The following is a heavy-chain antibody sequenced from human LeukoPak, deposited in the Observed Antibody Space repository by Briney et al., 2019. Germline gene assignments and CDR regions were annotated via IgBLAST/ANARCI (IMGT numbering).Heavy chain of an antibody. V-gene: IGHV4-59*08. Sequence: SETLSLTCAVYGGSFSGYYWSWIRQPPGKGLEWIGYIYYSGSTNYNPSLKSRVTISVDTSKNQFSLKLSSVTAADTAVYYCASYGDLGAFDIWGQGTMVTVSS. CDR3: ASYGDLGAFDI. CDR2: IYYSGST. D-gene: IGHD4-17*01. J-gene: IGHJ3*02. CDR1: GGSFSGYY.